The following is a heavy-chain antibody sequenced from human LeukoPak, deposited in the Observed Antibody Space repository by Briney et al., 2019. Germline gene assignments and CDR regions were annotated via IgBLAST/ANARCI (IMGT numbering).Heavy chain of an antibody. Sequence: PGRSLRLSCGASGFTFSSYGMHWVRQAPGKGLEWVAVIWYDGGDKYYADSVKGRFTISRDNSKNTLYLQMNSLRAEDTAVYYCARHPPGYSYGEPFDYWGQGTLVTVSS. D-gene: IGHD5-18*01. CDR3: ARHPPGYSYGEPFDY. J-gene: IGHJ4*02. V-gene: IGHV3-33*01. CDR2: IWYDGGDK. CDR1: GFTFSSYG.